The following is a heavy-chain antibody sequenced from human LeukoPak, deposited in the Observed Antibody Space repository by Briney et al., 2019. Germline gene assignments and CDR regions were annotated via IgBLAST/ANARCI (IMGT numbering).Heavy chain of an antibody. D-gene: IGHD2-21*02. CDR1: GFTFSSYA. CDR2: ISYDGSNK. CDR3: ARDPLHIVVVTAIAGGELDY. V-gene: IGHV3-30-3*01. J-gene: IGHJ4*02. Sequence: AGRSLRLSCAASGFTFSSYAMHWVRQAPGKGLEWVAVISYDGSNKYYADSVKGRFTISRDNSKNTLYLQMNSLRAEDTAVYYCARDPLHIVVVTAIAGGELDYWGQGTLVTVSS.